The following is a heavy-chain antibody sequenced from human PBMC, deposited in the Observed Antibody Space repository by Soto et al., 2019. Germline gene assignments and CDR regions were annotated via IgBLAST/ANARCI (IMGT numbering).Heavy chain of an antibody. Sequence: GGSLRLSCAASGFTFSSYAMSWVRQAPGKGLEWVSAISGSGGSTYYADSVKGRFTISRDNSKNTMYLQMNSLRAEDTAVYYCAKGGSRGGGAFDIWGQGTMVTVSS. CDR3: AKGGSRGGGAFDI. D-gene: IGHD3-10*01. V-gene: IGHV3-23*01. J-gene: IGHJ3*02. CDR1: GFTFSSYA. CDR2: ISGSGGST.